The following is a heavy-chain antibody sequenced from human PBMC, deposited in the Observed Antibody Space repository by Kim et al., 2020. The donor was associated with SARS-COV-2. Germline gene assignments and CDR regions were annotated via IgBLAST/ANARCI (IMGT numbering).Heavy chain of an antibody. V-gene: IGHV6-1*01. J-gene: IGHJ4*02. D-gene: IGHD2-21*02. Sequence: SQTLSLTCAMSRDSVSSNRAAWNWVRQSPSRSLEWLGRTFYRSKWYNEYALSVKSRIAINPDTSNNQFSLHLNSVTPEDTALYYCAREDYTGDSRGFDYWGQGTLVTVSS. CDR1: RDSVSSNRAA. CDR3: AREDYTGDSRGFDY. CDR2: TFYRSKWYN.